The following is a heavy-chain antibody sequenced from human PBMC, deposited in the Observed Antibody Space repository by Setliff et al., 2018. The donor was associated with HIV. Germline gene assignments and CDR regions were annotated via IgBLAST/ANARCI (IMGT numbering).Heavy chain of an antibody. CDR3: ARRDRSGFYYWYFDL. J-gene: IGHJ2*01. CDR1: GGSISSYY. D-gene: IGHD3-22*01. CDR2: IYSSGGT. Sequence: PSETLSLTCTVSGGSISSYYGSWTRQSAGKGLEWIGRIYSSGGTNYNPSLKSRVTMSVDTSKNQFSLRLTSVTAADTAVYYCARRDRSGFYYWYFDLWGRGTLVTVSS. V-gene: IGHV4-4*07.